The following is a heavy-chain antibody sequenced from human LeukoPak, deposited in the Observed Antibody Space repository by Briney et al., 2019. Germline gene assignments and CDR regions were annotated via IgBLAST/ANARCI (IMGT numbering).Heavy chain of an antibody. Sequence: GGSLRLSCAASGFTFSSYAMSWVRQAPGKGLEWVSAISGSGGSTYYGDSVKSRFTISRDNSKNTLYLQMNSLRGEDTAVYYCAKDAAEVNGAYGYCSGGSCYGTGYWGQGTLVTVSS. V-gene: IGHV3-23*01. J-gene: IGHJ4*02. CDR1: GFTFSSYA. D-gene: IGHD2-15*01. CDR3: AKDAAEVNGAYGYCSGGSCYGTGY. CDR2: ISGSGGST.